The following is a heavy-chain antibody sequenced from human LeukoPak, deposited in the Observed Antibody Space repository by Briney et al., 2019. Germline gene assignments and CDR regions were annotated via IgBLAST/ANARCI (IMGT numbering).Heavy chain of an antibody. D-gene: IGHD1-26*01. J-gene: IGHJ4*02. V-gene: IGHV1-18*01. CDR2: IGVFNGNR. CDR1: GYTFSRYG. Sequence: ASVKVSCKASGYTFSRYGFSWVRQAPGQGLEWIGWIGVFNGNRNYAKSVQGRITLTADTSTNTTYMELRSLTSDDTAVYFCGRDWDWHVQFWGQGTLITVSS. CDR3: GRDWDWHVQF.